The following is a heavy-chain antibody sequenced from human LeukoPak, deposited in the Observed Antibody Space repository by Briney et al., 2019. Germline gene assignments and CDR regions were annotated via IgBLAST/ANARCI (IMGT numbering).Heavy chain of an antibody. CDR3: ASRTAARQDY. J-gene: IGHJ4*02. D-gene: IGHD6-6*01. V-gene: IGHV3-66*01. CDR1: GFTFSDYY. Sequence: PGGSLRLSCAASGFTFSDYYMSWVRQAPGKGLEWVSVIYSGGSTYYADSVKGRFTISRDNSKNTLYLQMNSLRAEDTAVYYCASRTAARQDYWGQGTLVTVSS. CDR2: IYSGGST.